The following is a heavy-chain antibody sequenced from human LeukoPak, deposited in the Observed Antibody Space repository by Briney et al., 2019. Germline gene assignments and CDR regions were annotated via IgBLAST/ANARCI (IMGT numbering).Heavy chain of an antibody. D-gene: IGHD6-13*01. Sequence: GESLKISCQCSGYRFTNYWIGWVRQMPGKGLEWMGLIYPADSDTRYSPSFQGQVIISADKSISTAYLQWRSLKASDTAIYYCARRTIATTGTSAFDIWGQGTMVTVSS. V-gene: IGHV5-51*01. J-gene: IGHJ3*02. CDR2: IYPADSDT. CDR1: GYRFTNYW. CDR3: ARRTIATTGTSAFDI.